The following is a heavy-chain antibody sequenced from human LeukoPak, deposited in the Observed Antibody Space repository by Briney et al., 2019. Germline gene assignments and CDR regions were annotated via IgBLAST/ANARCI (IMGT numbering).Heavy chain of an antibody. CDR1: GYTFTNYD. Sequence: ASVKVSCKASGYTFTNYDINWVRQATGQGLEWMGWMNPNNDNTGYAQKFQGRVTMTRNTSISTAYMELSSLRSEDTAVYYCARGSFESPTYYDFWSGYYPFDYWGQGTLVTVSS. J-gene: IGHJ4*02. CDR3: ARGSFESPTYYDFWSGYYPFDY. V-gene: IGHV1-8*01. CDR2: MNPNNDNT. D-gene: IGHD3-3*01.